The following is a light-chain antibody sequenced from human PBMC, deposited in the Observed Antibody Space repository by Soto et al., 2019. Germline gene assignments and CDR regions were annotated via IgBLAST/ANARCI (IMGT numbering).Light chain of an antibody. J-gene: IGLJ1*01. V-gene: IGLV2-14*01. Sequence: QSALTQPASVSGSPGQSITISCTGTSSDVGGYNYVSWYQQHPGKAPKLIIYEVSNRPSGVSNRFSGSKSGNTASLTISGLQAEDEADYHCSSYTRSNTYVFGTGTKVTVL. CDR1: SSDVGGYNY. CDR2: EVS. CDR3: SSYTRSNTYV.